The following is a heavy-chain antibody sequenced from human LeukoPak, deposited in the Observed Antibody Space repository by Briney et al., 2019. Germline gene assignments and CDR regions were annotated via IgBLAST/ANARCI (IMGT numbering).Heavy chain of an antibody. D-gene: IGHD5-18*01. CDR1: GYSISSGYY. Sequence: PSETLSLTCTVSGYSISSGYYWGWIRQPPGKGLEWIGSIYHSGSTYYNPSLKSRVTISVDTSKNQFSLKLSSVTAADTAVYYCARTVLADTAVVFYYYYYMDVWGKGTTVTVSS. CDR3: ARTVLADTAVVFYYYYYMDV. V-gene: IGHV4-38-2*02. CDR2: IYHSGST. J-gene: IGHJ6*03.